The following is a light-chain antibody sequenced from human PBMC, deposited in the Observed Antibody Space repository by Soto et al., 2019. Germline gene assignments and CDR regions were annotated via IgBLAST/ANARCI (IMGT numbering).Light chain of an antibody. CDR3: SSFATTSTLL. J-gene: IGLJ3*02. V-gene: IGLV2-14*01. CDR1: SSDIGAYNY. Sequence: QSALTQPASVSGSPGQSISSSCTGTSSDIGAYNYVSWYQQHPGKAPKLMIYEVSNRPSGVSDRFSGSKSGNTASLTISGLQAEDEADYYCSSFATTSTLLFGGGTKLTVL. CDR2: EVS.